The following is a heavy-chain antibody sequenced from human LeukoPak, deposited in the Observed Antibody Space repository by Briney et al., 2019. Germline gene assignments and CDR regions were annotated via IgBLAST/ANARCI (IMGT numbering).Heavy chain of an antibody. J-gene: IGHJ3*02. CDR2: INPNSGGT. CDR3: ARDSWFGDHRVFDI. V-gene: IGHV1-2*02. CDR1: GYTFTDYY. D-gene: IGHD3-10*01. Sequence: ASVKVSCKASGYTFTDYYMHWVRQAPGQGLEWMGWINPNSGGTNYAQKFQGRVTMTRDTSISTAYMELSRLRSDDTAVYYCARDSWFGDHRVFDIWGQGTRVTVSS.